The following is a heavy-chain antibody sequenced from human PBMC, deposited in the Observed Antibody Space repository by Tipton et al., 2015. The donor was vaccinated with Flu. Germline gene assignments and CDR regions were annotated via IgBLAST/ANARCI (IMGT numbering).Heavy chain of an antibody. V-gene: IGHV4-61*02. D-gene: IGHD3-10*01. Sequence: TLSLTCTVPGGSISSGSYYWRWIRQPAGNGLEWIGRIYTSGSTNYNPSLKSRVTISVDTSKNQFSLKLSSVTAADTAVYYCAGTGYGGQGTLVTGSS. CDR3: AGTGY. CDR2: IYTSGST. J-gene: IGHJ4*02. CDR1: GGSISSGSYY.